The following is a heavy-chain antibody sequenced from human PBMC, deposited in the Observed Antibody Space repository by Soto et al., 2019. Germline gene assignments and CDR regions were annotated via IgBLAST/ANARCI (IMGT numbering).Heavy chain of an antibody. J-gene: IGHJ6*02. CDR3: GSSAGHSWYFFYDHGIDV. D-gene: IGHD6-13*01. Sequence: GTLSLTCSVSGASIRRYSRRWIRQPPGKGLEWIGYVYTSESTTYRSSLKSGVTISPKTSHSHFYLRFNSGTAADTAVNYCGSSAGHSWYFFYDHGIDVWGEGTTLTVS. V-gene: IGHV4-4*08. CDR1: GASIRRYS. CDR2: VYTSEST.